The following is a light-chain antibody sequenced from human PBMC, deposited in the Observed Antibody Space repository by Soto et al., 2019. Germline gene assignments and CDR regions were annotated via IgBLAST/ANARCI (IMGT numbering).Light chain of an antibody. Sequence: DIQMTQSPSSLSPSVGDRVTITCRASQDIRNDLVWIQQKPGRAPKSLIYAASSLQSGVPSRFRGSGSGTDFTLISDNLQPEYFATYYCQQYRDYPLTFGGGTMVEIK. CDR2: AAS. CDR3: QQYRDYPLT. CDR1: QDIRND. J-gene: IGKJ4*01. V-gene: IGKV1-16*01.